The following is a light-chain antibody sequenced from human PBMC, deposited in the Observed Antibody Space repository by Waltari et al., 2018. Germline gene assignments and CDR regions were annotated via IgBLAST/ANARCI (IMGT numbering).Light chain of an antibody. V-gene: IGKV4-1*01. Sequence: DIVMTQSPDSLAVSLGERATIHCESSQSVLYSSNNNNYLAWYQQKPGQPPKLLIYWASTRESGVPDRFSGSGSGTEFTLTISSLQAEDVAVYYCQQYYSTPLTFGGGTKVEIK. J-gene: IGKJ4*01. CDR2: WAS. CDR1: QSVLYSSNNNNY. CDR3: QQYYSTPLT.